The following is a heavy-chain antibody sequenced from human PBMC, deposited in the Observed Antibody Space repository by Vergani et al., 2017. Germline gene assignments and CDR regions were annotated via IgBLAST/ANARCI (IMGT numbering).Heavy chain of an antibody. CDR1: GGSISSYY. D-gene: IGHD4-17*01. V-gene: IGHV4-59*01. CDR2: IYYSGST. J-gene: IGHJ4*02. CDR3: ARGAGYGYYVFDY. Sequence: QVQLQESGPGLVKPSETLSLTCTVSGGSISSYYWSWIRQPPGKGLEWIGYIYYSGSTNYNPSLKSRVTISVDTSKNQFSLKLSSVTSADTAVYYCARGAGYGYYVFDYWGQGTLVTVSS.